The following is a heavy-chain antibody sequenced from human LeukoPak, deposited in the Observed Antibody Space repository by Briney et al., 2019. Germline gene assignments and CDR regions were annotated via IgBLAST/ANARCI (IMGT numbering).Heavy chain of an antibody. CDR1: GFTSDDYA. D-gene: IGHD6-13*01. J-gene: IGHJ3*02. CDR2: ISGDGGST. V-gene: IGHV3-43*02. Sequence: GGSLRLSCAASGFTSDDYAMHWVRQAPGKGLEWVSHISGDGGSTYYADSVKGRFTISRDNSKNSLYLQMNSLRTEDTALYYCAKDITSSWYIASGAFDIWGQGTMVTVSS. CDR3: AKDITSSWYIASGAFDI.